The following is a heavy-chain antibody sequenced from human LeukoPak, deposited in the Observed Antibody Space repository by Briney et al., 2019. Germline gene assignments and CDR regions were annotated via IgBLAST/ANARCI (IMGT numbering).Heavy chain of an antibody. V-gene: IGHV3-30*03. J-gene: IGHJ4*02. Sequence: GRSLRLSCAASGFTFSSYGMHWVRQAPGKGLEWVAVISYDGSNKYYADSVKGRFTISRDDSKNTLYLQMNSLKTEDTVVYYCTTDRGDYGSDYWGQGTLVTVSS. D-gene: IGHD4-17*01. CDR1: GFTFSSYG. CDR2: ISYDGSNK. CDR3: TTDRGDYGSDY.